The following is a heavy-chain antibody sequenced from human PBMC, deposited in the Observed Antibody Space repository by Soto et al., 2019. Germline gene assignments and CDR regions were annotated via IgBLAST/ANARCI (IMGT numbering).Heavy chain of an antibody. CDR1: GGSITSGGYF. Sequence: KLSETLSLTCTVSGGSITSGGYFWSWIRQHPGKGLERIGYMYYTGDTYYNPSLKSRVIISVGTSKNQFSLNLSSVTAADTAVYYCARGWVQSHYFDFWGQGTLVTVSS. CDR2: MYYTGDT. D-gene: IGHD1-1*01. V-gene: IGHV4-31*03. CDR3: ARGWVQSHYFDF. J-gene: IGHJ4*02.